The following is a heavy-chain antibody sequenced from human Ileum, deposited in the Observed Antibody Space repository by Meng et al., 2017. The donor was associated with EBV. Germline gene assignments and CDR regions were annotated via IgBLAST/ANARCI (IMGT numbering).Heavy chain of an antibody. CDR3: ARDPSNSAGRRTYFDY. J-gene: IGHJ4*02. CDR1: GYIFSIHA. D-gene: IGHD3-10*01. Sequence: VQWGQVGAEVKKPWASVKVSCKTSGYIFSIHAISWLRQAPGQGLEWMGWISTYNGDTNYEQKLQDRVTITTDTSTSTAYMELRSLRSDDTAMYYCARDPSNSAGRRTYFDYWGQGTLVTVSS. V-gene: IGHV1-18*01. CDR2: ISTYNGDT.